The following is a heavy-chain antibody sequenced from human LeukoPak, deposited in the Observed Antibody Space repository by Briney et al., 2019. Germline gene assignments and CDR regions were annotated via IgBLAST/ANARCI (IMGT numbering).Heavy chain of an antibody. Sequence: GGSLRLSCAASGFTFSSYAMHWVRQAPGKGLEWVAVISYDGSNKYYADSVKGRFTISRDNSKNTLYLQMNSLRAEDTAVYYCARELDYDILTGYPARYFDLWGRGTLVTVSS. CDR3: ARELDYDILTGYPARYFDL. J-gene: IGHJ2*01. CDR1: GFTFSSYA. V-gene: IGHV3-30*04. D-gene: IGHD3-9*01. CDR2: ISYDGSNK.